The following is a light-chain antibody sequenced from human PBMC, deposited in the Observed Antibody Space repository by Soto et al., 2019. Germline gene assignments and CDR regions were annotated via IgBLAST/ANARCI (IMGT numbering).Light chain of an antibody. Sequence: EIVFTQSRATEYLSPGERATLYSRGSQRISNCLAWYQQKHGQPPRLLIYDASKRATDIPDRFIGSGAGTDFTLTTSSLEPQDYAISYCYQLSNWYPFTFGGGTKVDIK. J-gene: IGKJ4*01. CDR3: YQLSNWYPFT. CDR2: DAS. CDR1: QRISNC. V-gene: IGKV3D-11*02.